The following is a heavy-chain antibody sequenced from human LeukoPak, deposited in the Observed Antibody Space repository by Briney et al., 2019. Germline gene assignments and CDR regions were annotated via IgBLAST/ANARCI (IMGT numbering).Heavy chain of an antibody. Sequence: GGSLRLSCAASGFTFSNYWMHWVRQPPGKGLVWVSRISSDVSSTSYADSVKGRFTISRDNAQNPLYLQMNSLRDEDTAVYYCAREDAGRSGMDVWGQGTTVTVSS. CDR3: AREDAGRSGMDV. J-gene: IGHJ6*02. D-gene: IGHD6-13*01. V-gene: IGHV3-74*01. CDR2: ISSDVSST. CDR1: GFTFSNYW.